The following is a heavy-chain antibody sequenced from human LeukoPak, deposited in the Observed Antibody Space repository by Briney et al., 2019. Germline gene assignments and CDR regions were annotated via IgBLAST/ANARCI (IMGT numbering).Heavy chain of an antibody. Sequence: GSLRLSCAASGFTFSNYDMNWVRQPPGKGLEWVSYITSSSGTMSYADSVKGRFTISRDNAKNSLYLQMNSLRDEDTAVYYCARPTTVTLDYWGQGTLVTVSS. D-gene: IGHD4-17*01. CDR1: GFTFSNYD. V-gene: IGHV3-48*02. CDR2: ITSSSGTM. CDR3: ARPTTVTLDY. J-gene: IGHJ4*02.